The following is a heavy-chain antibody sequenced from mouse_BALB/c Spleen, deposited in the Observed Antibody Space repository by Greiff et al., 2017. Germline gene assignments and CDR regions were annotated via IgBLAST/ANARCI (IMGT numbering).Heavy chain of an antibody. Sequence: EVQLVESGGGLVKPGGSLKLSCAASGFTFSSYTMSWVRQTPEKRLEWVATISSGGSYTYYPDSVKGRVTISRDNAKNTLYLQMSSLKSEDTAMYYCTREGGSDEDMDYWGQGTSVTVSS. CDR1: GFTFSSYT. V-gene: IGHV5-6-4*01. D-gene: IGHD1-1*01. J-gene: IGHJ4*01. CDR3: TREGGSDEDMDY. CDR2: ISSGGSYT.